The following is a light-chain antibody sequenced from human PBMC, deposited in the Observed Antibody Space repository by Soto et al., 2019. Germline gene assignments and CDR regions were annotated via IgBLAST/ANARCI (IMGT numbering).Light chain of an antibody. Sequence: DIQLTQSPPLLSASVGNRVSMTCRASQGVNRWLAWYQQKPGKAPRLLIYATSTLQSGVPSRFSGSGSGADFTLTISSLQPEDFATHFCQQSISFPLTFGGGTKVEIK. CDR2: ATS. V-gene: IGKV1D-12*01. CDR1: QGVNRW. J-gene: IGKJ4*02. CDR3: QQSISFPLT.